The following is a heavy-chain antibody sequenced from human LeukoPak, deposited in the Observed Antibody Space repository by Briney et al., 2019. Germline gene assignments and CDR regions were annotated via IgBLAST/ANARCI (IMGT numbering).Heavy chain of an antibody. Sequence: PGGSLRLSCAASGFTFSSYGMHWVRQAPGKGLEWVAFIRYDGSNKYYADSVKGRFTISRDNSKNTLYLQMNSLRAEDTAVYYCAKDRGKGYCSGGSCYAKPWYFDYWGQGTLVTVSS. CDR1: GFTFSSYG. CDR3: AKDRGKGYCSGGSCYAKPWYFDY. D-gene: IGHD2-15*01. V-gene: IGHV3-30*02. J-gene: IGHJ4*02. CDR2: IRYDGSNK.